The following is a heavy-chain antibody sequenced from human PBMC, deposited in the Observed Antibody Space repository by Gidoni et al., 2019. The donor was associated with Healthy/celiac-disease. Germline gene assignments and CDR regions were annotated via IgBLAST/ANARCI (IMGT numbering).Heavy chain of an antibody. D-gene: IGHD3-9*01. CDR2: ISSSISTI. Sequence: EVQLVESGGGLVQPGGSLRLSCAASGFTFSSYSMNWVLQAPGKELACVSDISSSISTIYYADSVKARFTISRDNAKNSLYLQMNSLRAEDTAVYYCASRRRYYDILTGYYNSYYYYGMDVWGQGTTVTVSS. V-gene: IGHV3-48*01. CDR1: GFTFSSYS. J-gene: IGHJ6*02. CDR3: ASRRRYYDILTGYYNSYYYYGMDV.